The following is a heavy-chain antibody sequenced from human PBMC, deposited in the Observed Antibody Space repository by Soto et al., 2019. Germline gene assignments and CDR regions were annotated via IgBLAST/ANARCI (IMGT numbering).Heavy chain of an antibody. Sequence: SVKVSCKASGGTFSSYAISWVRQAPGQGLEWMGGIIPIFGTANYAQKFQGRVTITADESTSTAYMELSSLRSEDTAVYYCARVGLYDFWSGNFDYWGQGTLVTVS. CDR1: GGTFSSYA. CDR2: IIPIFGTA. D-gene: IGHD3-3*01. CDR3: ARVGLYDFWSGNFDY. V-gene: IGHV1-69*13. J-gene: IGHJ4*02.